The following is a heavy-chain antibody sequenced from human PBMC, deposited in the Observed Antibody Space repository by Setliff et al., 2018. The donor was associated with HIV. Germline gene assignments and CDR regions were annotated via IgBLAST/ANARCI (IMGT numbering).Heavy chain of an antibody. V-gene: IGHV3-11*06. CDR2: ISSSSTYT. CDR1: GFIFSDYY. CDR3: AKDRAIVVVTPPNDAFDI. D-gene: IGHD3-22*01. J-gene: IGHJ3*02. Sequence: GGSLRLSCAASGFIFSDYYMSWVRQAPGKGLEWVSYISSSSTYTNYADSVKGRFTISRDNSKNTLYLQMNSLRAEDTAVYYCAKDRAIVVVTPPNDAFDIWGQGTMVTVS.